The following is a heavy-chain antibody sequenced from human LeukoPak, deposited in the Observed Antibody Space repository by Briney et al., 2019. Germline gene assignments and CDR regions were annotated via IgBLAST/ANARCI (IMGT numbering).Heavy chain of an antibody. CDR2: HYYTGAI. CDR3: ARYPRGAAAGNFDY. J-gene: IGHJ4*02. CDR1: GGSISSSYYY. Sequence: SETLSLTCSVSGGSISSSYYYWAWIRQPPGKGLEWIGSHYYTGAISYNPSLKSRVTISVDTSKNQFSLKLTSVSAADTAVYYCARYPRGAAAGNFDYWGQGTLVTVSS. D-gene: IGHD6-13*01. V-gene: IGHV4-39*01.